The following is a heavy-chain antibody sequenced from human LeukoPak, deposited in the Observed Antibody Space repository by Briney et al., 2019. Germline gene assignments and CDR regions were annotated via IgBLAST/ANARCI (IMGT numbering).Heavy chain of an antibody. V-gene: IGHV3-23*01. CDR1: GFTFSSYA. J-gene: IGHJ4*02. CDR2: ISGSGGSR. D-gene: IGHD3-16*01. Sequence: PGGSLRLSCAASGFTFSSYALNWVRQAPGKGLEWVSSISGSGGSRYYTDSVKGRFTISRDNAKNTLFLQMNSLRAEDTAVYYCAKDRCWGSCGQFDYWAQGTLVTVSS. CDR3: AKDRCWGSCGQFDY.